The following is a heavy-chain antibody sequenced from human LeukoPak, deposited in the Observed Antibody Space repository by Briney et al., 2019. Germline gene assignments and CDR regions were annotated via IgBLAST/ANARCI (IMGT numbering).Heavy chain of an antibody. CDR1: GYTFTSYY. V-gene: IGHV1-46*01. Sequence: ASVKVSCKASGYTFTSYYMHWVRQAPGQGLEWMGIINPSGGSTSYAQKFQGRVTMTRDMSTSTVYMELSSLRSEDTAVYYCARDGGLRLGELSLSHYYYMDVWGKGTTVTVSS. J-gene: IGHJ6*03. D-gene: IGHD3-16*02. CDR2: INPSGGST. CDR3: ARDGGLRLGELSLSHYYYMDV.